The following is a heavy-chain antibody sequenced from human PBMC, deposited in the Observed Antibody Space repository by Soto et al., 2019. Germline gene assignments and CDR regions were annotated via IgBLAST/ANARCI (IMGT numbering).Heavy chain of an antibody. CDR3: ARSMVRGVMANYYYGMDV. Sequence: ASVKVSCKASGGTFSSYAISWVRQAPGQGLEWMGGIIPIFGTANYAQKFQGRVTITADESTSTAYMELSSLRSEDTAVYYCARSMVRGVMANYYYGMDVGGQGTTVTVSS. D-gene: IGHD3-10*01. CDR2: IIPIFGTA. V-gene: IGHV1-69*13. J-gene: IGHJ6*02. CDR1: GGTFSSYA.